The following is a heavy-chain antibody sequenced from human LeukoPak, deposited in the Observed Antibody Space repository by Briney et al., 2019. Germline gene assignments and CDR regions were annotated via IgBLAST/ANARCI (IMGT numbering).Heavy chain of an antibody. D-gene: IGHD4-23*01. CDR2: IYTGGST. CDR3: ARDRGGNYYFDY. Sequence: SETLSLTCTVSGASVTTNYWSWIRQPAGKGLEWIGRIYTGGSTNYNPSLKSRVTLSLDKSKNQLSLKLKSVTAADTALYYCARDRGGNYYFDYWGQGTLVTVSS. J-gene: IGHJ4*02. V-gene: IGHV4-4*07. CDR1: GASVTTNY.